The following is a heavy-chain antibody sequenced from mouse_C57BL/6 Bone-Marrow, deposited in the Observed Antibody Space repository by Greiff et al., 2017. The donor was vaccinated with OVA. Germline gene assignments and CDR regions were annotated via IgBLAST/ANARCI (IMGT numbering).Heavy chain of an antibody. CDR1: GYAFSSSW. J-gene: IGHJ2*01. V-gene: IGHV1-82*01. CDR3: ARRTGKDYFDY. Sequence: QVQLQQSGPELVKPGASVKISCKASGYAFSSSWMNWVKQRPGKGLEWIGRIYPGDGDTNYNGQFKGKATLTADKSSSTAYMHLSSLTSEDSAVYFCARRTGKDYFDYWGQGTTLTVSS. CDR2: IYPGDGDT. D-gene: IGHD4-1*01.